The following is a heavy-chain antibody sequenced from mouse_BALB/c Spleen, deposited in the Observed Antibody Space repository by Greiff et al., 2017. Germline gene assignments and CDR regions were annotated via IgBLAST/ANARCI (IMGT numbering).Heavy chain of an antibody. CDR3: AQTYFDY. CDR1: GYAFTNYL. V-gene: IGHV1-54*01. J-gene: IGHJ2*01. Sequence: QVQLQQSGAELVRPGTSVKVSCKASGYAFTNYLIEWVKQRPGQGLEWIGVINPGSGGTNYNEKFKGKATLTADKSSSTAYMQLSSLTSDDSAVYFCAQTYFDYWGQGTTLTVSS. CDR2: INPGSGGT.